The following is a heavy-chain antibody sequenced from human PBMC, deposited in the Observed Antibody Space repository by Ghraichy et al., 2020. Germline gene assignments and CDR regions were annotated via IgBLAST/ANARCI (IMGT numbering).Heavy chain of an antibody. CDR3: ARAVTTVTTSPYYYYYYGMDV. Sequence: SETLSLTCTVSGGSISSYYWSWIRQPPGKGLEWIGYIYYSGSTNYNPSLKSRVTISVDTSKNQFSLKLSSVTAADTAVYYCARAVTTVTTSPYYYYYYGMDVWGQGTTVTVSS. J-gene: IGHJ6*02. D-gene: IGHD4-11*01. CDR1: GGSISSYY. V-gene: IGHV4-59*01. CDR2: IYYSGST.